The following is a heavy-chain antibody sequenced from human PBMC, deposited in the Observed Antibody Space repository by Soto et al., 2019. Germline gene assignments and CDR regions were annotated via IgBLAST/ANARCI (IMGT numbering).Heavy chain of an antibody. CDR1: GFTFSSYA. CDR3: AKRVGDSSGWYRLDY. CDR2: ISSSGDST. J-gene: IGHJ4*02. D-gene: IGHD6-19*01. V-gene: IGHV3-23*01. Sequence: EVRLLESGGGLVQPGGSLRLSCAASGFTFSSYAMSWVRQAPGKGLEWVSFISSSGDSTYYADSVKGRFTISRDNSKNTLYLQMNSLRDEDTAVFYCAKRVGDSSGWYRLDYWGQGTLVTVSS.